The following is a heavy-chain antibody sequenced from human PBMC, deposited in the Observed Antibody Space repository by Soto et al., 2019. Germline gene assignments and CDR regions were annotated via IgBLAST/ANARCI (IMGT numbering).Heavy chain of an antibody. J-gene: IGHJ6*02. CDR1: GGSFSGYY. Sequence: QVQLQRWGAGLLKPSETLSLTCAVYGGSFSGYYWSWIRQPPGKGLEWIGEINHSGSTNYNPSLKSRVTISVDTSKNQFSLKRSSVTAADTAVYYCARSAEQLPFYGMDVWGQGTTVTVSS. D-gene: IGHD5-18*01. CDR3: ARSAEQLPFYGMDV. CDR2: INHSGST. V-gene: IGHV4-34*01.